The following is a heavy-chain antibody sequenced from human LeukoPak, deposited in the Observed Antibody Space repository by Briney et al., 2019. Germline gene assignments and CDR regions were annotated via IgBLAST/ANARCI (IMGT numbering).Heavy chain of an antibody. CDR3: VKAQYDIWSGLDY. CDR2: ISGNGGST. CDR1: GFTLSRYP. Sequence: PGGPLRLSCSASGFTLSRYPMHWVRQAPGKGLEYVSAISGNGGSTYYADSVKGRFTISRDNSKNTLYLQMSSLRTEDTAIYYCVKAQYDIWSGLDYWGQGTLVTVSS. D-gene: IGHD3-3*01. J-gene: IGHJ4*02. V-gene: IGHV3-64D*09.